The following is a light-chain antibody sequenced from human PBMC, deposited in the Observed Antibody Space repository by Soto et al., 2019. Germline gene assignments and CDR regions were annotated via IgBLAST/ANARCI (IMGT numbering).Light chain of an antibody. CDR1: SSDVGAYKY. CDR2: EVT. CDR3: TSYGGNGILV. V-gene: IGLV2-8*01. J-gene: IGLJ3*02. Sequence: QSALTQPPSASGSPGQSVTISCTGTSSDVGAYKYVSWYQQYPGKAPKLMIYEVTKRPAVVPDRFSGSKSGNTASLTVSGLHAEDEADYYCTSYGGNGILVFGGGTKVTVL.